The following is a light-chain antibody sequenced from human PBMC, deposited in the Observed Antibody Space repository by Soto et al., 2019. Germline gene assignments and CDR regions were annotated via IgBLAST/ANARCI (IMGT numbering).Light chain of an antibody. CDR1: SSDVGGYNF. J-gene: IGLJ2*01. V-gene: IGLV2-14*01. Sequence: QSALTQPASVSGSPGQSITISCTGTSSDVGGYNFVSWYQQYPGKAPKLIISEVTDRPSGVSNRFSGSKSGSTASLTISGLQAEDEADYYCSSYTRRNTLAFGGGTKLNVL. CDR3: SSYTRRNTLA. CDR2: EVT.